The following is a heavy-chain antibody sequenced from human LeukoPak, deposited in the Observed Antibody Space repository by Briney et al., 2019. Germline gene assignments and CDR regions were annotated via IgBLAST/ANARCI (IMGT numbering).Heavy chain of an antibody. CDR2: IVPILGTA. CDR3: AKAEGYDILTGLDY. J-gene: IGHJ4*02. Sequence: SVKVSCKASGGTFSTYAINWVRQAPGQGLEWVGRIVPILGTANYAQNFQGRVTITADRSTTTAYMELSSLRSEDTAVYYCAKAEGYDILTGLDYWGQGTLVTVSS. CDR1: GGTFSTYA. V-gene: IGHV1-69*04. D-gene: IGHD3-9*01.